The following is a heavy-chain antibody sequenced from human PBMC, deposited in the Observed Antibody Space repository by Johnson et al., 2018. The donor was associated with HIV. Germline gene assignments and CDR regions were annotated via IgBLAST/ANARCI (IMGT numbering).Heavy chain of an antibody. V-gene: IGHV3-30*04. Sequence: QVQLVESGGGVVQPGRSLRLSCAASGFTFSSYAFHWVRQAPAKGLEWVASISYDGSDKYHADSVKGRFTIARDNSKNTLYLQMNSLRAEDTAVYYCAPWTAIWGQGTMVTVSS. CDR2: ISYDGSDK. D-gene: IGHD3/OR15-3a*01. CDR3: APWTAI. CDR1: GFTFSSYA. J-gene: IGHJ3*02.